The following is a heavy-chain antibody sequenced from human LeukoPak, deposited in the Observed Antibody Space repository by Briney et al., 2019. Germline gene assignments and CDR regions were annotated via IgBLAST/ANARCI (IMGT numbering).Heavy chain of an antibody. CDR1: GFTFSRYA. D-gene: IGHD4-17*01. J-gene: IGHJ4*02. V-gene: IGHV3-30*03. CDR3: ASSMTKVSLGRGF. CDR2: ISYDGSNK. Sequence: GGSLRLSCAASGFTFSRYAMHWVRQAPGKGLEWVAVISYDGSNKYYADSVKGRFTISRDNSKNTLYLQMNSLTTEDTAVYYCASSMTKVSLGRGFWGQGALVTVSS.